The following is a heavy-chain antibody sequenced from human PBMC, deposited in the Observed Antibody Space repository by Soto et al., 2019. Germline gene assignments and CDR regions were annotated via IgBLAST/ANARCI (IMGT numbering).Heavy chain of an antibody. CDR2: IDPTDSYA. CDR3: ARLHSRHGTNGRLDY. D-gene: IGHD3-22*01. J-gene: IGHJ4*02. V-gene: IGHV5-10-1*01. CDR1: GYSFTSYW. Sequence: ESLKISCTVSGYSFTSYWISWVGQIPGKGLEWMGRIDPTDSYANYSPSFQGHVTFSVDRSINTAYLQWSSLKAPDTAVYYCARLHSRHGTNGRLDYWGQGTLVTVSS.